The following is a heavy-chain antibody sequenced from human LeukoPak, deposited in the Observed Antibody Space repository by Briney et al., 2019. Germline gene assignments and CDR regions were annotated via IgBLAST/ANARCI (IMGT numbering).Heavy chain of an antibody. V-gene: IGHV1-69*06. CDR2: MIPIFGTA. CDR3: ARPESRDYYDSGGYYGYYFDY. Sequence: SVKVSCKASGGTFSSYAISWVRQAPGQGLEWMGGMIPIFGTANYAQKFQGRVTITADKSTSTAYMELSSLRAEDTAVYYCARPESRDYYDSGGYYGYYFDYWGQGTLVTVSS. J-gene: IGHJ4*02. D-gene: IGHD3-22*01. CDR1: GGTFSSYA.